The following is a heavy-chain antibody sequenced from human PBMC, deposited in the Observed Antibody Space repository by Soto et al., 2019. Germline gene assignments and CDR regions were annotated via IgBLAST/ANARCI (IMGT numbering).Heavy chain of an antibody. CDR3: ARHFDYAGTHDAFDI. CDR2: IYYSGST. D-gene: IGHD4-17*01. CDR1: GSSISSYY. Sequence: LSLTCTVPGSSISSYYWSWIRQPPGKGLERIGYIYYSGSTNYNPSLKSRVTISVDTSKNQFSLKLSSVTAADTAVYYCARHFDYAGTHDAFDIWGQGTMVTVSS. J-gene: IGHJ3*02. V-gene: IGHV4-59*01.